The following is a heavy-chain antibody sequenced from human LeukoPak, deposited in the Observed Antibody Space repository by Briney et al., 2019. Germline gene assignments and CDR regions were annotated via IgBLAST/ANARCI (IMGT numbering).Heavy chain of an antibody. CDR3: AKSMENIVVVPAAMPGGAFDI. CDR2: ISGSGGST. V-gene: IGHV3-23*01. D-gene: IGHD2-2*01. J-gene: IGHJ3*02. CDR1: GFTFSSYA. Sequence: GGSLRLSCAASGFTFSSYAMSWVRQAPGRGLEWVSAISGSGGSTYYADSVKGRFTISRDNSKNTLYPQMNSLRAEDTAVYYCAKSMENIVVVPAAMPGGAFDIWGQGTMVTVSS.